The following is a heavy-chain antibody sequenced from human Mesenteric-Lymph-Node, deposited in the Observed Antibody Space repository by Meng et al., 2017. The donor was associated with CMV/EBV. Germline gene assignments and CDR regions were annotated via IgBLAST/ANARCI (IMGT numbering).Heavy chain of an antibody. Sequence: QVQLQQGGAGLLKPSEPLSLPCAVYGGSFSGYYWSWIRQPPGKGLEWIGEINHSGSTNYNPSLKSRVTISVDTSKNQFSLKLSSVTAADTAVYYCARHQRWLKSEGGFNYWGQGTLVTVSS. CDR2: INHSGST. J-gene: IGHJ4*02. D-gene: IGHD4-23*01. CDR3: ARHQRWLKSEGGFNY. V-gene: IGHV4-34*01. CDR1: GGSFSGYY.